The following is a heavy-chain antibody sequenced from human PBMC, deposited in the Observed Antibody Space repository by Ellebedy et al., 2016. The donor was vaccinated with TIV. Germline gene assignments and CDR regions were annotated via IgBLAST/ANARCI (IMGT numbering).Heavy chain of an antibody. J-gene: IGHJ5*02. Sequence: GSLRLXCAVYGGSFSGYYWSWIRQPPGKGLECIGEINHSGSTDYNPSLKSRVTISVDTSKNQFSLNLKSVTAADTAVYYCARLYQLLSWFDPWGQGNLVTVSS. CDR2: INHSGST. CDR3: ARLYQLLSWFDP. D-gene: IGHD2-2*02. V-gene: IGHV4-34*01. CDR1: GGSFSGYY.